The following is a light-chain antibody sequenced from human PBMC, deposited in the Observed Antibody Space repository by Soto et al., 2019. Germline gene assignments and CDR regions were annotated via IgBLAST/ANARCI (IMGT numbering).Light chain of an antibody. CDR3: AAWDDSLSGVV. J-gene: IGLJ2*01. V-gene: IGLV1-44*01. Sequence: QSVLTQPPSASGTPGQRVTISCSGSSSNIGSNTVNWYQQLPGTAPKLLIYSNNNRPSGVPDRFSGSKSGTSASLAISGLQSEDEADYYCAAWDDSLSGVVFGGGTKLTVL. CDR1: SSNIGSNT. CDR2: SNN.